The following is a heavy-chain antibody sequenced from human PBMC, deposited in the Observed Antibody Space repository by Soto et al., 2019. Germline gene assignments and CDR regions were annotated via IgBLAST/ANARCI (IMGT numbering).Heavy chain of an antibody. V-gene: IGHV4-31*03. CDR1: GGYISSGGYY. Sequence: SETLSLTFTVSGGYISSGGYYWSWIRQHPGKGLEWIGYIYYSGSTYYNPCLKSRVTISVHTSKNQFSLKLSSVTAADTAVYYCSRGRPSSYYDFWGGYYNAKVNWFDPWGQGTLVTVSS. CDR3: SRGRPSSYYDFWGGYYNAKVNWFDP. J-gene: IGHJ5*02. CDR2: IYYSGST. D-gene: IGHD3-3*01.